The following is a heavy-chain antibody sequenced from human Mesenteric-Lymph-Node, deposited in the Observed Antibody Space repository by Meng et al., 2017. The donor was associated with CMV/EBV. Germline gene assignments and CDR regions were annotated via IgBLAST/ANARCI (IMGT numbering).Heavy chain of an antibody. CDR1: GFTFSSYW. V-gene: IGHV3-15*01. CDR2: IKSKTDGGTT. D-gene: IGHD6-13*01. J-gene: IGHJ4*02. Sequence: GESLKISCEVSGFTFSSYWMSWVRQAPGKGLEWVGRIKSKTDGGTTDYAAPVKGRFTISRDDSKNTLYLQMNSLKTEDTAVYYCTTGGRSWLLLGSWGQGTLVTVSS. CDR3: TTGGRSWLLLGS.